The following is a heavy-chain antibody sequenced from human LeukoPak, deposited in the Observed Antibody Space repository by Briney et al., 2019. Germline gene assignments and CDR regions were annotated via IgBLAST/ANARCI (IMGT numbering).Heavy chain of an antibody. CDR1: GGSFSGYY. V-gene: IGHV3-66*01. CDR3: AREYCSGGSCFYYFDY. D-gene: IGHD2-15*01. J-gene: IGHJ4*02. Sequence: ETLSLTCAVYGGSFSGYYWSWIRQPPGKGLEWVSVIYSGGSTYYADSVKGRFTISRDNSKNTLYLQMNSLRAEDTAVYYCAREYCSGGSCFYYFDYWGQGTLVTVSS. CDR2: IYSGGST.